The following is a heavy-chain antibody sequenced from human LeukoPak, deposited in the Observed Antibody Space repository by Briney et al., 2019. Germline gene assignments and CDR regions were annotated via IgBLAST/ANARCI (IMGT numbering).Heavy chain of an antibody. Sequence: SETLSLTCAVYGGSISSSSFYWSWIRQPAGRGLEWIGRIYTSGTTNYNPSLKSRVTISVDTSKNQFSLKLSSVTAADTAVYYCARDVIAAPGTSDYWGQGALVTVSS. V-gene: IGHV4-61*02. D-gene: IGHD6-13*01. CDR1: GGSISSSSFY. CDR2: IYTSGTT. J-gene: IGHJ4*02. CDR3: ARDVIAAPGTSDY.